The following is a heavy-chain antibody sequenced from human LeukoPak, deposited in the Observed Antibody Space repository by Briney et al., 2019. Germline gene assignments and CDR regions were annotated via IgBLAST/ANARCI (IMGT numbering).Heavy chain of an antibody. Sequence: PSETLSLTCTVSGGSISSYYWSWLRQPPGKGLEWIGYIYYSGSTNYNPSLKSRVTISVDTSKNQFSLKLSSVTAADTAVYYCARSYYYDSSGYGFDYWGQGTLVTVSS. CDR3: ARSYYYDSSGYGFDY. J-gene: IGHJ4*02. CDR2: IYYSGST. V-gene: IGHV4-59*08. CDR1: GGSISSYY. D-gene: IGHD3-22*01.